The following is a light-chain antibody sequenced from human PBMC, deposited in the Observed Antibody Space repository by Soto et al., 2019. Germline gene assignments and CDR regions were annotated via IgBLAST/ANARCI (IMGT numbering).Light chain of an antibody. J-gene: IGLJ1*01. Sequence: QSVLTQPPSASGSPGQSVTISCTGTSSDVAGYSDVSWYQQHPGKAPKLIIYEVSKWTSGVPERFSGSKSGNTASLTVSGLQAEDEADYYCSSYGGNKNYVFGTGTKLTVL. CDR2: EVS. CDR3: SSYGGNKNYV. V-gene: IGLV2-8*01. CDR1: SSDVAGYSD.